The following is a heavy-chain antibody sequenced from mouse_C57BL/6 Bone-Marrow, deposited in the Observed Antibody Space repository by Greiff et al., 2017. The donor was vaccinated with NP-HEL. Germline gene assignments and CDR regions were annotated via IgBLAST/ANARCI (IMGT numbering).Heavy chain of an antibody. CDR2: IDPSDSYT. CDR3: ARTLLRSYWYFDV. CDR1: GYTFTSYW. D-gene: IGHD1-1*01. Sequence: QVQLQQPGAELVKPGASVKLSCKASGYTFTSYWMQWVKQRPGQGLEWIGEIDPSDSYTNYNQKFKGKATLTVDTSSSTAYMQLSSLTSEDSAVYYCARTLLRSYWYFDVWGTGTTVTVSS. J-gene: IGHJ1*03. V-gene: IGHV1-50*01.